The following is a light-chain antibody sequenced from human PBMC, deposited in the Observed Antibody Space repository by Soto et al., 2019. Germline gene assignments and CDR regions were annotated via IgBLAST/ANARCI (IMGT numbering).Light chain of an antibody. J-gene: IGKJ5*01. V-gene: IGKV3-15*01. CDR2: GAS. Sequence: EIVMTQSPDTLPVSPGERATLSCRASQSVSSNLAWYQQKPGQAPRLLIYGASTRATGIPARFSGSGSGTEFTLTISSLQSEDFAVYYCQQYNNWPPTTFGHGTRLEIK. CDR3: QQYNNWPPTT. CDR1: QSVSSN.